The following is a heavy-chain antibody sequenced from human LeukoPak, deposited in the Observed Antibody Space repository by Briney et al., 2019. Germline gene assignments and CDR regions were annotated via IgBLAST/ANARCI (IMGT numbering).Heavy chain of an antibody. D-gene: IGHD3-9*01. CDR2: IRGSDDST. J-gene: IGHJ4*02. CDR3: AKPSLRDILTGSYSRLFYFDY. V-gene: IGHV3-23*01. Sequence: GGSLRLSCAASGFPLRTYAMSWVRQAPGKGLEWVSSIRGSDDSTYYADSVKGRFTISRDNSENTVFLQMNNLRADDTAVYYCAKPSLRDILTGSYSRLFYFDYWGQGTLVLVSS. CDR1: GFPLRTYA.